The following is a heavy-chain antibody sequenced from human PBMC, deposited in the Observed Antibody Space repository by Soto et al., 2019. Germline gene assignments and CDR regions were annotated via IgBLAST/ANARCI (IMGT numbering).Heavy chain of an antibody. CDR3: TADVRRPAAWGFDP. D-gene: IGHD6-13*01. J-gene: IGHJ5*02. V-gene: IGHV3-15*01. CDR1: GFTFSKAW. CDR2: VKSKTDGETT. Sequence: EVQLVESGGGLVKPGGSLRLSCAASGFTFSKAWMSWVRQAPGKGPEWVGRVKSKTDGETTGYAAPVRGRFTISRDDSKNMEYLQMNSLKTEDTALYYCTADVRRPAAWGFDPWGLGTLVTVSS.